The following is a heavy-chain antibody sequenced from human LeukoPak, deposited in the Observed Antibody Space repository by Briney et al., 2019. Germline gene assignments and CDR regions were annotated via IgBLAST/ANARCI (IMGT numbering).Heavy chain of an antibody. J-gene: IGHJ4*02. CDR1: GYTFTGYY. D-gene: IGHD5-12*01. CDR3: ARGYRYGGYPAVDFDY. V-gene: IGHV1-2*02. Sequence: GASVKVSCKASGYTFTGYYMHWVRQAPGQGLEWMGWINPDSGGTNYAQKFQGRVTMTRDTSISTAYMELSRLRSDDTAVYYCARGYRYGGYPAVDFDYWGQGTLVTVSS. CDR2: INPDSGGT.